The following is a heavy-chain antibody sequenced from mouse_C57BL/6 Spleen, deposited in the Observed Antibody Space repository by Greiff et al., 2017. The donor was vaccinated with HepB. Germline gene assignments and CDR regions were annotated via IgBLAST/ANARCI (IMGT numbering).Heavy chain of an antibody. J-gene: IGHJ3*01. Sequence: EVQLQQSGPELVKPGASVKISCKASGYTFTDYYMNWVKQSHGKSLEWIGDINPNNGGTSYNQKFKGKATLTVDKSSSTAYMELRSLTSEDSAVYYCAPYYYGSFFAYWGQGTLVTVSA. CDR2: INPNNGGT. CDR1: GYTFTDYY. D-gene: IGHD1-1*01. V-gene: IGHV1-26*01. CDR3: APYYYGSFFAY.